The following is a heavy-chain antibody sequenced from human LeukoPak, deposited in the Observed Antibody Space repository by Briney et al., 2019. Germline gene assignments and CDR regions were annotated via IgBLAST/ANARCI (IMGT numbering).Heavy chain of an antibody. CDR3: ARDQTAVTGVWGTIDY. V-gene: IGHV3-30*03. Sequence: GRSLRLSCTASGFTFSGYGMHWVRQAPGMGLEWVAIISYDGSNTFYGDSVKGRFTISRDNSKKTLYLQVNSLRTEDTAVYYCARDQTAVTGVWGTIDYWGQGTLVTVSS. CDR2: ISYDGSNT. CDR1: GFTFSGYG. J-gene: IGHJ4*02. D-gene: IGHD2-8*02.